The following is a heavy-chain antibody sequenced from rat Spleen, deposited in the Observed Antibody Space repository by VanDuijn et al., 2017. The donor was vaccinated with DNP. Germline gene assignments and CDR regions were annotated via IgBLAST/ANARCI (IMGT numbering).Heavy chain of an antibody. CDR3: ARTGLYSNYVPFDY. J-gene: IGHJ2*01. CDR2: INYSGTT. V-gene: IGHV3-1*01. CDR1: GHSITSNY. Sequence: EVQLQESGPGLVKSSQSLSLTCSVTGHSITSNYWAWIRKFPGNKMEWMGYINYSGTTNFNPSLKSRISITRDKSKNQFFLQLNSVTTEDTATYYCARTGLYSNYVPFDYWGQGVMVTVSS. D-gene: IGHD1-2*01.